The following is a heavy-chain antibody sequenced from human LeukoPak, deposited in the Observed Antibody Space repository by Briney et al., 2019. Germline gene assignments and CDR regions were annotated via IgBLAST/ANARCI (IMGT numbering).Heavy chain of an antibody. D-gene: IGHD6-19*01. CDR3: ARNISSGWYVDF. CDR2: ISGSGDST. Sequence: PGGSLRLSCAVSGFTFSSYAMSWVRQAPGKGLEWVSAISGSGDSTSYADSVKGRFSVSRDNSKNTLYLQMNSLRAEDTALYYWARNISSGWYVDFWGQGTLVTVSS. CDR1: GFTFSSYA. J-gene: IGHJ4*02. V-gene: IGHV3-23*01.